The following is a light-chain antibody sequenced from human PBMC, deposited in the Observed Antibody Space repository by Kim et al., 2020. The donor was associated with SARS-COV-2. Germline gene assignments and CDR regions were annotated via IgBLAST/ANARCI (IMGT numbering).Light chain of an antibody. V-gene: IGLV2-8*01. Sequence: PVQSVPISCTGTSSDVGGSNSVSWYQQYPGKAPNLMIHEVSKRPSGVPDRFSGSKSGNTASLTVSGLQAEDEADYYCSSYAGSSVVFGGGTQLTVL. CDR3: SSYAGSSVV. CDR1: SSDVGGSNS. CDR2: EVS. J-gene: IGLJ2*01.